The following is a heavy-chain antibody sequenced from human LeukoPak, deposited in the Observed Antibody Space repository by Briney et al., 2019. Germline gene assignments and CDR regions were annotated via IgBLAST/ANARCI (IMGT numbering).Heavy chain of an antibody. V-gene: IGHV3-30-3*01. D-gene: IGHD3-3*01. Sequence: PGRSLRLSCAASGFTFSSYAMHWVRQAPGKGLEWVAVISYDGSNKYYAESVKGRFTISRDNSKNTLYLQMNSLRAEDTAVYYCARSNYDFSSAPDYWGQGTLVTVSS. J-gene: IGHJ4*02. CDR2: ISYDGSNK. CDR3: ARSNYDFSSAPDY. CDR1: GFTFSSYA.